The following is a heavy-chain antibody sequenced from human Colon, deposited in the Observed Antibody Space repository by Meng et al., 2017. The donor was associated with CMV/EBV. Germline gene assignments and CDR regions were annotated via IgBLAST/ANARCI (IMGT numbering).Heavy chain of an antibody. CDR2: INTYTGNP. J-gene: IGHJ4*02. CDR1: GDNFTSNT. Sequence: CKASGDNFTSNTMYWGRQAPGQGPEWMGWINTYTGNPTYAQGFTGRCVFSLDTSVSTTYLQISSLKAEDTAVYYCARDGLSGRYFDYWGQGTLVTVSS. V-gene: IGHV7-4-1*02. CDR3: ARDGLSGRYFDY. D-gene: IGHD1-26*01.